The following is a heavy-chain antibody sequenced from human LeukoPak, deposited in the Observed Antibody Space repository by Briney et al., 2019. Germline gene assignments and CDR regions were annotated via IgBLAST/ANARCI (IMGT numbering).Heavy chain of an antibody. CDR2: ISSSSSTI. D-gene: IGHD1-7*01. V-gene: IGHV3-48*01. CDR1: GFTFSSNS. J-gene: IGHJ5*02. CDR3: ERGHKGGSKTLTGTTTWFDP. Sequence: GGSLRVSCAASGFTFSSNSMNWVRQAPGKGLEWVSYISSSSSTIYYADSVKGRFTISRDNAKNSLYLQMNSQRAEDTAVYYCERGHKGGSKTLTGTTTWFDPWGQGTLVTVSS.